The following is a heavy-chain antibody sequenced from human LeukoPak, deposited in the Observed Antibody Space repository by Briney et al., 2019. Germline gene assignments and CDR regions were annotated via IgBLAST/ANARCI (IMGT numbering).Heavy chain of an antibody. CDR1: GGSFSGYY. V-gene: IGHV4-34*01. Sequence: SETLSLTCAVYGGSFSGYYWSWIRQPPGKGLEWIGEINHSGSTNYNPSLKSRVTISVDTSKNQFSPKLSSVTAADTAVYYCARHGIWRPYPYFDYWGQGTLVTVSS. J-gene: IGHJ4*02. D-gene: IGHD2-8*01. CDR3: ARHGIWRPYPYFDY. CDR2: INHSGST.